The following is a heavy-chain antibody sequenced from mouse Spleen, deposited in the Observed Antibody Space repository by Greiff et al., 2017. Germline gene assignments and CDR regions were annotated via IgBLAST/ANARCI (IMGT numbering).Heavy chain of an antibody. Sequence: VKLMESGPGLVQPSQSLSITCTVSGFSLTSYGVHWVRQSPGKGLEWLGVIWSGGSTDYNAAFISRLSISKDNSKSQVFFKMNSLQADDTAIYYCARNYGSGAYYAMDYWGQGTSVTVS. D-gene: IGHD2-2*01. V-gene: IGHV2-2*01. CDR3: ARNYGSGAYYAMDY. CDR2: IWSGGST. J-gene: IGHJ4*01. CDR1: GFSLTSYG.